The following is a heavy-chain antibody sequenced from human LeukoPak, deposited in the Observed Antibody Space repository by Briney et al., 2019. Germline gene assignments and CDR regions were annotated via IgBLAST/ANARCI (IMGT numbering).Heavy chain of an antibody. D-gene: IGHD5-12*01. Sequence: GGSLRFSCAASGFTFSSYVMHWVRQAPGKGLEWVAIISYDGSNEYYADSVKGRFTISRDNSKNTLYLQMNSLRAADTAVYYCASQGSGYDSPIDYWGQGTLVTVSS. CDR3: ASQGSGYDSPIDY. CDR1: GFTFSSYV. V-gene: IGHV3-30*04. CDR2: ISYDGSNE. J-gene: IGHJ4*02.